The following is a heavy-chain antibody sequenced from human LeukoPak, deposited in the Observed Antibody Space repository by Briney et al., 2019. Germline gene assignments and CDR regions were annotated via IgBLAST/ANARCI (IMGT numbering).Heavy chain of an antibody. CDR2: IYYSGST. D-gene: IGHD3-3*01. CDR1: GGSISSGGYY. J-gene: IGHJ1*01. Sequence: SETLSLTCTVSGGSISSGGYYWGWIRQHPGKGLEWIGYIYYSGSTYYNPSLKSRVTISVDTSKNQFSLKLSSVTAADTAVYYCARGDFWSGYYLGAEYFQHWGQGTLVTVSS. CDR3: ARGDFWSGYYLGAEYFQH. V-gene: IGHV4-31*03.